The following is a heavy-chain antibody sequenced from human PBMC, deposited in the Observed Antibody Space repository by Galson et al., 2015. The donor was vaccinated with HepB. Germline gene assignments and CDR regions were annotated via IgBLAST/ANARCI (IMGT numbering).Heavy chain of an antibody. J-gene: IGHJ4*02. D-gene: IGHD6-19*01. CDR3: ARRNSGWYYFDY. V-gene: IGHV1-2*06. CDR1: GYSFTENY. CDR2: INPYSGDT. Sequence: SVKVSCKASGYSFTENYMHWVRQAPGQGLEWVGRINPYSGDTNYAQTFQGRVTLTRDTSINTVYMDLNRLGSDDTAVYYCARRNSGWYYFDYWGQGTLVTVSS.